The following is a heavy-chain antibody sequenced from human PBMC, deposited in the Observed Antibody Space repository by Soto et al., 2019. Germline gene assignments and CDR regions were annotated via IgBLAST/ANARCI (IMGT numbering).Heavy chain of an antibody. V-gene: IGHV4-4*07. J-gene: IGHJ4*02. CDR3: VREGDYSDNNGYPLFDY. CDR2: IFGSGET. Sequence: QVQLQESGPGLLKPSETLSLTCTVSGASMSNYYWSWIRQPAGKGLEWIGRIFGSGETYYNPSLKGRVILSVDLSKSQFSLELTSVTAADTAVYFCVREGDYSDNNGYPLFDYWGQGTLVTV. D-gene: IGHD3-22*01. CDR1: GASMSNYY.